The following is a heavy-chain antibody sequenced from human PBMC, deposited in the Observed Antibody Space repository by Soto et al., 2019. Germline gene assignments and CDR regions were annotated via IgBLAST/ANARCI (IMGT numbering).Heavy chain of an antibody. J-gene: IGHJ4*02. CDR3: ARSSTSANYFDY. Sequence: QVQLQESGPGLVKPSQTLSLTCTVSGGSISSGGYYWSWIRQHPGKVLEWIGYIYYSGSTYYNPSLKSRVTISVDTSKTQFSLKLSSVTAADTAVYYCARSSTSANYFDYWGQGTLVTVSS. V-gene: IGHV4-31*03. D-gene: IGHD2-2*01. CDR1: GGSISSGGYY. CDR2: IYYSGST.